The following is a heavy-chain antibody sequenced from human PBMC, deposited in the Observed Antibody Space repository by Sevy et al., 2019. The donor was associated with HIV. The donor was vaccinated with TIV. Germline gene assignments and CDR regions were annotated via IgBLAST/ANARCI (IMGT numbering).Heavy chain of an antibody. CDR1: GFSFSSYG. D-gene: IGHD1-26*01. CDR3: VKDRCCDAGGPWEYFEH. CDR2: VHFDGNEK. J-gene: IGHJ4*02. Sequence: GGSLRLSCAASGFSFSSYGMHWVRQPLGKGLEWVAFVHFDGNEKWYADSGKGRFTISRENSKSTIFLQMDSLRIEDTAIYYCVKDRCCDAGGPWEYFEHWGQGTLVTVSS. V-gene: IGHV3-30*02.